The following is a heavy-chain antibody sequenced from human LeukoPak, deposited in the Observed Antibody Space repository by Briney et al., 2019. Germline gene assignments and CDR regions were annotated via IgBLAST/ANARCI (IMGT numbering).Heavy chain of an antibody. CDR1: GYTFTNWG. Sequence: ASVKVSCKASGYTFTNWGLTWVRQAPGQGLEWMGWISPHDGSTKNVEKFEGRLTMTADVYTNTAYLELRNLRSDDTATYYCASLRGYYTTNNWFDPWGQGTLVTVSS. V-gene: IGHV1-18*01. CDR2: ISPHDGST. D-gene: IGHD2-8*01. CDR3: ASLRGYYTTNNWFDP. J-gene: IGHJ5*02.